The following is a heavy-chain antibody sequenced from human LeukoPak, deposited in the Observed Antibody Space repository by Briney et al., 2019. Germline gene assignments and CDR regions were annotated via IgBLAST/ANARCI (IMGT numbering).Heavy chain of an antibody. V-gene: IGHV3-23*01. J-gene: IGHJ3*02. D-gene: IGHD7-27*01. CDR3: AKQPANWGRAFDI. Sequence: GGSLRLSCATSGFTFSNYAMTWVRQAPGKGLECVSAISGSGGTTYYADSVKGRFSISRDNSKNTLYLQMNSLSAEDTAVYFCAKQPANWGRAFDIWGQGTMLTVSP. CDR1: GFTFSNYA. CDR2: ISGSGGTT.